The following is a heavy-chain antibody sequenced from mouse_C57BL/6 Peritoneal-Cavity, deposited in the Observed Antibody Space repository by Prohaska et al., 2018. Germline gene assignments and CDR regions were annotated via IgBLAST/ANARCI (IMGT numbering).Heavy chain of an antibody. D-gene: IGHD4-1*01. Sequence: EVKLLQSGGGLVQPGGSLKLSCAASGIDFSRYWMSWVRRAPGKGLEWIGEINPDSSTINYAPSLKDKVIISRDNAKNTLYLQMCKVRSEDTALYHCARQGANWDWFAYGGRGTLDTVSA. V-gene: IGHV4-1*01. CDR2: INPDSSTI. CDR1: GIDFSRYW. CDR3: ARQGANWDWFAY. J-gene: IGHJ3*01.